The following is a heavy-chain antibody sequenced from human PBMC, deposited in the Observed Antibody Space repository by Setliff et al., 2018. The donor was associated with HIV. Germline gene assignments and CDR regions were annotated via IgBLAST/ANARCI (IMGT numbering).Heavy chain of an antibody. CDR1: GYTFTGHY. Sequence: ASVKVSCKASGYTFTGHYLHWVRQAPGQGLEWMGMINPSGGEPSYAQRFQGRVTMTRDTSTSTVFMDLGAEDTAIYYCAKDPHNIYLFYFHYMDVWGKGTTVTVSS. V-gene: IGHV1-46*01. CDR3: AKDPHNIYLFYFHYMDV. J-gene: IGHJ6*03. CDR2: INPSGGEP.